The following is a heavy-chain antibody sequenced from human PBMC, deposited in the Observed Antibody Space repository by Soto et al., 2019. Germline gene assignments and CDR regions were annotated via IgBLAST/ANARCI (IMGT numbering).Heavy chain of an antibody. Sequence: SVKVSCKASGGTFSSYAISWVRQAPGQGLEWMGGIIPIFGTANYAQKFQGRVTITADESTSTAYMELSSLRSEDTAVYYCARYIVVVPAASEYYYYGMDVWGQGTMVTVSS. D-gene: IGHD2-2*01. CDR1: GGTFSSYA. V-gene: IGHV1-69*13. J-gene: IGHJ6*02. CDR2: IIPIFGTA. CDR3: ARYIVVVPAASEYYYYGMDV.